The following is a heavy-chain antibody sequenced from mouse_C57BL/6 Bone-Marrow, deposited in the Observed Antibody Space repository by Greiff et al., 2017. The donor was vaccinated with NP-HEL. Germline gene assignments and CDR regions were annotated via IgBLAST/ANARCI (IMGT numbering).Heavy chain of an antibody. CDR3: AREEITTVVADY. Sequence: EVQGVESGPVLVKPGASVKMSCKASGYTFTDYYMNWVKQSHGKSLEWIGVINPYNGGTSYNQKFKGKATLTVDKSSSTAYMELNSLTSEDSAVYYCAREEITTVVADYWGQGTTLTVSS. D-gene: IGHD1-1*01. J-gene: IGHJ2*01. V-gene: IGHV1-19*01. CDR1: GYTFTDYY. CDR2: INPYNGGT.